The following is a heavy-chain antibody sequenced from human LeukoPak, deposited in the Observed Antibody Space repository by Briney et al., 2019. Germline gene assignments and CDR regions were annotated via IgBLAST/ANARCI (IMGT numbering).Heavy chain of an antibody. CDR2: ISYHGNNK. V-gene: IGHV3-30*18. CDR1: GFTFSSYG. D-gene: IGHD3-10*01. J-gene: IGHJ4*02. Sequence: GGSLRLSCAASGFTFSSYGMHWVRQAPGKGLEWVAVISYHGNNKYYAESVKGRFTISRDNSKNTLYLQMNSLRGEGTAVYYCAKDGSGSYLFLDYWGQGTLVTVSS. CDR3: AKDGSGSYLFLDY.